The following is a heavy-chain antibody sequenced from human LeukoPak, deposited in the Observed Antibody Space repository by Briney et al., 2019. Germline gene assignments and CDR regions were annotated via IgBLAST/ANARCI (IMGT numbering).Heavy chain of an antibody. J-gene: IGHJ4*02. V-gene: IGHV4-39*01. Sequence: SETLSLTCTVSGGSISSSSYYWGWIRQPPGKGLEWIGSIYYSGSTYYNPSLKSRVTISVDTSKNQFSLKLSSVTAADTAVYYCARLSFWSDYYDYWGQGTLVTVSS. CDR1: GGSISSSSYY. D-gene: IGHD3-3*01. CDR2: IYYSGST. CDR3: ARLSFWSDYYDY.